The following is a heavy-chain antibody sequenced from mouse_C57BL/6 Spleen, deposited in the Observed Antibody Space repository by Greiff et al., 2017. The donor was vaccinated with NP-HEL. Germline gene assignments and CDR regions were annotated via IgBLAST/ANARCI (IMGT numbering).Heavy chain of an antibody. D-gene: IGHD2-5*01. CDR3: ATYYSNYEGAMDY. CDR2: ISDGGSYT. Sequence: EVNVVESGGGLVKPGGSLKLSCAASGFTFSSYAMSWVRQTPEKRLEWVATISDGGSYTYYPDNVKGRFTISRDNAKNNLYLQMSHLKSEDTAMYYCATYYSNYEGAMDYWGQGTSVTVSS. V-gene: IGHV5-4*03. J-gene: IGHJ4*01. CDR1: GFTFSSYA.